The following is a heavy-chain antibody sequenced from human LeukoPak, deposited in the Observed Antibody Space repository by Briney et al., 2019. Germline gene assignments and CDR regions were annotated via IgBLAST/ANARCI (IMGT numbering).Heavy chain of an antibody. V-gene: IGHV3-73*01. CDR2: IRNKANNYAT. Sequence: GGSLRLSCAASGFTFSVSAMYWVRQASWKGLEWVGRIRNKANNYATAYAASLKGRFTISRDDSKNTAYLQMNSLETDDTAMYYCTYTSSSGVVYWGQGTLVTVSS. D-gene: IGHD6-6*01. CDR3: TYTSSSGVVY. CDR1: GFTFSVSA. J-gene: IGHJ4*02.